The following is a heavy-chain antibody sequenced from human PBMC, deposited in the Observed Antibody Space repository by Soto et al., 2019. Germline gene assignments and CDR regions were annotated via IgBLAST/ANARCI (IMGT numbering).Heavy chain of an antibody. Sequence: GGSLRLSCAASRFIFNSYGMHWVRQAPGKGLEWVAVISYDGSNKYYADSVKGRFTISRDNSKNTLYLQTNSLRAEDTAVYYCAKDPTKQQLLHGYNWFDPWGQGTLVTVSS. D-gene: IGHD6-13*01. CDR1: RFIFNSYG. CDR3: AKDPTKQQLLHGYNWFDP. J-gene: IGHJ5*02. CDR2: ISYDGSNK. V-gene: IGHV3-30*18.